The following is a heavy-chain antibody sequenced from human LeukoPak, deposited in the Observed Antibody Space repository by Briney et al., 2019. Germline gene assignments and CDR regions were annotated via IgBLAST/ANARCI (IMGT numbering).Heavy chain of an antibody. D-gene: IGHD3-10*01. CDR3: AREGAEVRGVLVKYYFDY. CDR2: IYTTGST. CDR1: GGSISSYY. V-gene: IGHV4-4*07. Sequence: PSETLSLTCTVSGGSISSYYWSWIRQPAAKGLEWIGRIYTTGSTNYNPSLKSRVTMSVDTSKNQFSLKLTSVTAADTAVYYCAREGAEVRGVLVKYYFDYWSQGALVTVSS. J-gene: IGHJ4*02.